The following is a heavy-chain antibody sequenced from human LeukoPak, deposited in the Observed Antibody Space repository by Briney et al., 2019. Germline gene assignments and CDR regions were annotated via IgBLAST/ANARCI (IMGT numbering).Heavy chain of an antibody. D-gene: IGHD6-6*01. CDR1: GGTFSSYA. V-gene: IGHV1-69*04. J-gene: IGHJ4*02. Sequence: VASVKVSRKASGGTFSSYAISWVRQAPGQGLEWMGRIIPILGIANYAQKFQGRVTITADKSTSTAYMELSSLRSEDTAVYYCAREALKEKRIAANVGYWGQGTLVTVSS. CDR3: AREALKEKRIAANVGY. CDR2: IIPILGIA.